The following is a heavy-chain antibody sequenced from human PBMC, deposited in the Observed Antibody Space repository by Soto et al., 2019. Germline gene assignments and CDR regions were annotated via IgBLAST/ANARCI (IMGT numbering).Heavy chain of an antibody. V-gene: IGHV3-33*01. CDR3: ARTDYGGTYFDY. Sequence: QVQLVESGGGVVQPGRSLRLSCAASGFTFSSYGMHWVRQAPGKGPEWVAVIWYDGSNKYYADSVKGRFTISRDNSKNTLYLQMNSLRAEDTAVYYWARTDYGGTYFDYWGQGTLVTVSS. J-gene: IGHJ4*02. D-gene: IGHD4-17*01. CDR2: IWYDGSNK. CDR1: GFTFSSYG.